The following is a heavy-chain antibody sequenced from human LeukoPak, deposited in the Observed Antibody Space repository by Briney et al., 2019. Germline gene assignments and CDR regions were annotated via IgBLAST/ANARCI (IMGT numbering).Heavy chain of an antibody. CDR1: GFTFSVYS. Sequence: GGSLRLSCAASGFTFSVYSMNWVRQAPGSGLEWVSRITGTGSQFDDVDYADSVRGRFTISRDNAKDSLFLEMSGLRVEDTGIYFCAREKGFADAFDFWGRGTLVTVSS. V-gene: IGHV3-21*03. CDR2: ITGTGSQFDDV. CDR3: AREKGFADAFDF. J-gene: IGHJ3*01.